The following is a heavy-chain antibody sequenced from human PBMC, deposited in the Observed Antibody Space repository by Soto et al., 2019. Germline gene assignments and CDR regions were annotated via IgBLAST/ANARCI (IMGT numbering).Heavy chain of an antibody. CDR1: GFTFSSYS. CDR2: ISSSSSTI. J-gene: IGHJ5*02. Sequence: EVQLVESGGGLVQPGGSLRLSCAASGFTFSSYSMNWVRQAPGKGLEWVSYISSSSSTIYYADSVKGRFTISRDNAKNSLYLQMNSLRAEDTAVYYCARDRGRDYGDYGGWFDPWGQGTLVTVSS. CDR3: ARDRGRDYGDYGGWFDP. V-gene: IGHV3-48*01. D-gene: IGHD4-17*01.